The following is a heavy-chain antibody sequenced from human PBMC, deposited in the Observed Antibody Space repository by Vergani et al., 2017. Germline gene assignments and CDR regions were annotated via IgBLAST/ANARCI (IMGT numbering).Heavy chain of an antibody. CDR3: ARDGDCSSTSCYYFDY. Sequence: QVQLVQSGAELKKPGASVSVSCKGSSHTFQTYGISWVRQAPGKGLEWMAWIRPYTGHTIYAQKFQDRVTMTADTSTNTAYMELRSLRSDDTAVYFCARDGDCSSTSCYYFDYWGQGTLVTVSS. CDR1: SHTFQTYG. V-gene: IGHV1-18*01. D-gene: IGHD2-2*01. J-gene: IGHJ4*02. CDR2: IRPYTGHT.